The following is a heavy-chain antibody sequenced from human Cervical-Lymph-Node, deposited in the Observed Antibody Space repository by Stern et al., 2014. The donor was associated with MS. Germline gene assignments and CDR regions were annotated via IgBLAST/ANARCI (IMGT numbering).Heavy chain of an antibody. CDR3: AREPYSGYDHFDY. V-gene: IGHV3-33*01. Sequence: VHLVESGGGVVQPGRSLRLSCAASGFTFSSYGMPWVRQAPGKGLEGVAVIWYDGSNKYYADSVKGRFTISRDNSKNTLYLQMNSLRAEDTAVYYCAREPYSGYDHFDYWGQGTLVTVSS. CDR1: GFTFSSYG. D-gene: IGHD5-12*01. J-gene: IGHJ4*02. CDR2: IWYDGSNK.